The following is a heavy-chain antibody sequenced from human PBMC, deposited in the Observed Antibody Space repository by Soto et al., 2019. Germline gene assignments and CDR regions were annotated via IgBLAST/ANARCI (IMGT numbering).Heavy chain of an antibody. J-gene: IGHJ6*02. CDR1: GATFSSYA. CDR3: ARQDTMARGYYYGMDV. D-gene: IGHD3-10*01. CDR2: IIPIFGTA. V-gene: IGHV1-69*01. Sequence: QVQLVQSGAEVKKPGSSVKVSCKASGATFSSYAISWVRQAPGQGLEWMGGIIPIFGTANYAQKFQGRVTITADESTSTAYMELSSLRSEDTAVYYCARQDTMARGYYYGMDVWGQGTTVTVSS.